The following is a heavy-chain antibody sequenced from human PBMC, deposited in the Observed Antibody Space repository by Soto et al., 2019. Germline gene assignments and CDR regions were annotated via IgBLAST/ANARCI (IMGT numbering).Heavy chain of an antibody. D-gene: IGHD3-22*01. Sequence: HPGGSLRLSCAASEFTFSNYAMSWVRQAPGKGLEWVSAISYGGGTTYYADSVKGRFTISRDNSKNTLYLQMNSLRAKDTAVYYCAKNPGYYYDSTGYHFDYWGQGTLVTVSS. J-gene: IGHJ4*02. V-gene: IGHV3-23*01. CDR1: EFTFSNYA. CDR2: ISYGGGTT. CDR3: AKNPGYYYDSTGYHFDY.